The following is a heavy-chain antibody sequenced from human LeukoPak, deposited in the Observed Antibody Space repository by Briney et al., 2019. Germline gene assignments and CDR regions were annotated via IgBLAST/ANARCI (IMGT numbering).Heavy chain of an antibody. V-gene: IGHV1-18*01. D-gene: IGHD2-2*01. CDR3: ARVVGYCSSTSCLYYFDY. J-gene: IGHJ4*02. Sequence: ASVKVSCKASGYTFTNYGISWVRQAPGQGLEWMGWITPYKGDTNYAQKVQDRVTMTADTSTNTAYMELRSLRSDDTAVYYCARVVGYCSSTSCLYYFDYWGQGTLVTVSS. CDR1: GYTFTNYG. CDR2: ITPYKGDT.